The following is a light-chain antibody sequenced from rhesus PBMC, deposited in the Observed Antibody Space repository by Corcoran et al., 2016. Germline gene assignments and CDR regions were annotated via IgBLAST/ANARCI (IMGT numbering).Light chain of an antibody. CDR3: HHYYRAPHS. V-gene: IGKV1S17*01. J-gene: IGKJ2*01. Sequence: DIQMTQSPSSLSASIGDRVSITCRASQDISNNIVWYQQKPGKTPKVLIYEATSLESGTPSRFSGSGSGTDFTLTITSLQSEDFATYYCHHYYRAPHSFGQGTKVEI. CDR1: QDISNN. CDR2: EAT.